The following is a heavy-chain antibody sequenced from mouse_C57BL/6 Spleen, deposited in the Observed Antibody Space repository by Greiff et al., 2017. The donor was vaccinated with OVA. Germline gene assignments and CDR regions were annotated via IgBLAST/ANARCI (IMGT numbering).Heavy chain of an antibody. J-gene: IGHJ4*01. CDR2: INPNTGGT. CDR1: GYTFTDYY. V-gene: IGHV1-26*01. Sequence: VQLQQSGPELVKPGASVTLSCKASGYTFTDYYMNWVKQTHVKGLEWIGDINPNTGGTTSNQKFKGKAILTVDKSSSTAYMELRSLTSEYYGIYYCASSHGYYGMDYWGQGTSVTVSS. CDR3: ASSHGYYGMDY.